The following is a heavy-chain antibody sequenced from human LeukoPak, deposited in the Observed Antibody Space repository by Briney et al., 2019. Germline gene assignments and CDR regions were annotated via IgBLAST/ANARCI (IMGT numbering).Heavy chain of an antibody. CDR1: GGLITTSTHY. V-gene: IGHV4-39*01. J-gene: IGHJ4*02. CDR3: ARQPTVKRGAVASNFDY. D-gene: IGHD6-19*01. CDR2: IYYNCIT. Sequence: PSETLSLTCSVSGGLITTSTHYWAWIRQPPGKGLEWIASIYYNCITYYNASLESRVTMSVDTSTNQFSLRLRSVSAADTSVYYCARQPTVKRGAVASNFDYWGRGTLVTVSS.